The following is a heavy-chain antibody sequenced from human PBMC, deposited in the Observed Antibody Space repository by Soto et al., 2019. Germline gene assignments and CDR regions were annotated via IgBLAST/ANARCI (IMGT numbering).Heavy chain of an antibody. CDR1: GGTFRSYA. D-gene: IGHD1-26*01. J-gene: IGHJ6*02. Sequence: SGNVSCNASGGTFRSYAIICVRQETGQVLEWMGGIIPIFGTANYAQKFQGRVTITADESTSTAYMALSSLRSEATAVYYCARRKNSRGGRSSLYYYGMDVWGQGTTVNVSS. V-gene: IGHV1-69*13. CDR3: ARRKNSRGGRSSLYYYGMDV. CDR2: IIPIFGTA.